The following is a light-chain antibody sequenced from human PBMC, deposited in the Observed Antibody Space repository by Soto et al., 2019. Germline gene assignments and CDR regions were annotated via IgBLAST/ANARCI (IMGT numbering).Light chain of an antibody. CDR3: LQDYDYPLT. Sequence: AIQMTQSPSSLSASVGDRVTITCRASQGIRNDLGWYQQKPGKAPKLLIYATSTLQSGVPSRFSGSGSGTDFTLTIGSLQPEDFATYYCLQDYDYPLTCGGGTKVEIK. CDR2: ATS. V-gene: IGKV1-6*01. J-gene: IGKJ4*01. CDR1: QGIRND.